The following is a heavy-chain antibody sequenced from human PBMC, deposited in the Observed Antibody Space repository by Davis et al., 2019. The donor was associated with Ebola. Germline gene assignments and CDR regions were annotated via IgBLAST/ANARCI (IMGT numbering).Heavy chain of an antibody. V-gene: IGHV1-2*04. CDR2: ISAYNGNT. D-gene: IGHD3-22*01. CDR3: AREGPRFDSSGYYYGMDV. CDR1: GYTFTSYY. Sequence: AASVKVSCKASGYTFTSYYMHWVRQAPGQGLEWMGWISAYNGNTNYAQKFQGWVTMTRDTSISTAYMELSRLRSDDTAVYYCAREGPRFDSSGYYYGMDVWGQGTTVTVSS. J-gene: IGHJ6*02.